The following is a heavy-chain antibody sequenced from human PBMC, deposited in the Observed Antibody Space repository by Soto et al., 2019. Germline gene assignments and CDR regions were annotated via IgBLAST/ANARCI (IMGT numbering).Heavy chain of an antibody. CDR1: GGTFSSYT. D-gene: IGHD3-22*01. V-gene: IGHV1-69*08. J-gene: IGHJ4*02. Sequence: QVQLVQSGAEVKKPGSSVKVSCKASGGTFSSYTISWVRQAPGQGLEWMGRIIPILGIANYAQKFQGRVTITADKSTSTAYMELSSLRSEGTAVYYCARDDPDSSLLFDYWGQGTLVTVSS. CDR2: IIPILGIA. CDR3: ARDDPDSSLLFDY.